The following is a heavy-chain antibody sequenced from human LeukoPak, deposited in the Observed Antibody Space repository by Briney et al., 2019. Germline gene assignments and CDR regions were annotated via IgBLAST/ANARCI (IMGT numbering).Heavy chain of an antibody. Sequence: GGSLRLPCAASGFTFSHFGMHWVRQAPGKGLEWVTAISYDGNDKYYADSVKGRFSISRDNSRNRMYLQMSSLRPEDTAVYYCARPNDYGDYRYFDLWGRDTLVTVFS. D-gene: IGHD4-17*01. CDR1: GFTFSHFG. J-gene: IGHJ2*01. V-gene: IGHV3-30*13. CDR2: ISYDGNDK. CDR3: ARPNDYGDYRYFDL.